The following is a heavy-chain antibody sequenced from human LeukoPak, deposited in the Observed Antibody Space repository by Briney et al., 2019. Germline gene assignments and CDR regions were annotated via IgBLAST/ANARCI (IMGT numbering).Heavy chain of an antibody. J-gene: IGHJ6*03. CDR3: ARGKTMVRGVIARPYYYYYMDV. CDR2: INHSGST. Sequence: RPSETLSRTCAVYGGSFSGYYWSWIRQPPGKGLEWIGEINHSGSTNYNPSLKSRVTISVDTSKNQFSLKLSSVTAADTAVYYCARGKTMVRGVIARPYYYYYMDVWGKGTTVTVSS. CDR1: GGSFSGYY. V-gene: IGHV4-34*01. D-gene: IGHD3-10*01.